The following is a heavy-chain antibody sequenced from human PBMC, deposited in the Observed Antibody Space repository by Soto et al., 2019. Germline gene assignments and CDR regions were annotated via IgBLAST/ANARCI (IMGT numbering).Heavy chain of an antibody. CDR2: ISAYNGNT. CDR3: ATYPGGYARFASYYGMGV. CDR1: GYTFTSYG. V-gene: IGHV1-18*04. Sequence: ASVKVSCKASGYTFTSYGISWVRQAPGQGLEWMGWISAYNGNTNYAQKLQGRVTMTTDTSTSTAYMELRSLRSDDTAVYYSATYPGGYARFASYYGMGVWGQGTTGTVS. D-gene: IGHD5-12*01. J-gene: IGHJ6*02.